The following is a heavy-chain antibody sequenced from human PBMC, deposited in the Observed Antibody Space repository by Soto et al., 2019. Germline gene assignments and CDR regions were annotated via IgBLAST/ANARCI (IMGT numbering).Heavy chain of an antibody. J-gene: IGHJ6*02. CDR3: ARRRKQVVAAPYYYYYGMDV. Sequence: PGESLKISCNGSGYSFTSYWISWVRQMPGKGLEWMGRIDPSDSYTNYSPSFQGHVTISADKSISTAYLQWSSLKASDTAMYYCARRRKQVVAAPYYYYYGMDVWGQGTKVTVSS. D-gene: IGHD2-15*01. CDR2: IDPSDSYT. V-gene: IGHV5-10-1*01. CDR1: GYSFTSYW.